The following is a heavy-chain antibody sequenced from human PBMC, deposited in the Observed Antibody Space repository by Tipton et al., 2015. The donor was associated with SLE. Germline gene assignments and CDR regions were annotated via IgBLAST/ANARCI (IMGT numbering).Heavy chain of an antibody. D-gene: IGHD6-13*01. CDR2: ISSSSSYT. Sequence: SLRLSCAASGFTFSDYYMSWIRQAPGKGLEWVSYISSSSSYTNYADSVKGRFTISRDNSKNTLYLQMNSLRAEDTAVYYCAKDAIAAAGAYYFDYWGQGTLVTVSS. J-gene: IGHJ4*02. CDR3: AKDAIAAAGAYYFDY. CDR1: GFTFSDYY. V-gene: IGHV3-11*06.